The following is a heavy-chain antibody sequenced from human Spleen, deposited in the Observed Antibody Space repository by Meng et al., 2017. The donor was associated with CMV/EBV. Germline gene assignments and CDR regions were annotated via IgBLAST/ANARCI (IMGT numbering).Heavy chain of an antibody. Sequence: GESLKISCAASGFILRSYWMNWVRQAPGKGLEWVANIKQDGSEKYYVDSVKGRFTISRDNAKNSLYLQMNSLRPEDTAVYYCARGRSPSYWGQGTLVTVSS. CDR1: GFILRSYW. D-gene: IGHD3-3*01. CDR3: ARGRSPSY. J-gene: IGHJ4*02. CDR2: IKQDGSEK. V-gene: IGHV3-7*04.